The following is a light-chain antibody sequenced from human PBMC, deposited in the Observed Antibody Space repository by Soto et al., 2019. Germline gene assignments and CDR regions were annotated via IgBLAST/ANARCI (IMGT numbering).Light chain of an antibody. V-gene: IGKV4-1*01. J-gene: IGKJ1*01. Sequence: DSVMTQSPYSLALSLVEIATINCKSIQRVFFSSNKINYLAWYQQKPGQPPKLLMRWASTRESGVPDRFSGSGSGTDFTLTISSLQAEDVAVYCCQQCYSSPWTFGQGTKVDIK. CDR1: QRVFFSSNKINY. CDR2: WAS. CDR3: QQCYSSPWT.